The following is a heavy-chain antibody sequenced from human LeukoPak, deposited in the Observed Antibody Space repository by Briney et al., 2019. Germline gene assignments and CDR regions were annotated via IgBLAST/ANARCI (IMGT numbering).Heavy chain of an antibody. CDR3: ARFSLNGGYIVGATTIDY. D-gene: IGHD1-26*01. V-gene: IGHV1-46*01. CDR1: GYTFTSYY. CDR2: INPSGGST. J-gene: IGHJ4*02. Sequence: ASVKVSCKASGYTFTSYYMHWVRQAPGQGLEWMGIINPSGGSTSYAQKFQGRVTMTRDMSTSTVYMELSSLRSEDTAVYYCARFSLNGGYIVGATTIDYWGQGTLVTVSS.